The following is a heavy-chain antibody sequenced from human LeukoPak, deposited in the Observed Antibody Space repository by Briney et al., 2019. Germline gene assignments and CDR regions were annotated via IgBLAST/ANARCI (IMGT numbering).Heavy chain of an antibody. D-gene: IGHD1-26*01. CDR1: GYSISSIYY. J-gene: IGHJ4*02. CDR2: IDHTGTT. Sequence: KPSETLTLTCAVSGYSISSIYYWGWIRRPPGKGLEWIGTIDHTGTTYYNPSLKSRVTLSVDTSKNQFSLTLNSVTAADTAFYYCARNGGYGKFDYWGQGTLVTVCS. V-gene: IGHV4-38-2*01. CDR3: ARNGGYGKFDY.